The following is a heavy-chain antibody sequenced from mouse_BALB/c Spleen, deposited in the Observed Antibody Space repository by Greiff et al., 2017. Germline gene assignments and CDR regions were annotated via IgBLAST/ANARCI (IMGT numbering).Heavy chain of an antibody. CDR1: GYTFTDYY. CDR3: ARSSPSTVVARDYFDD. CDR2: IYPGSGNT. D-gene: IGHD1-1*01. V-gene: IGHV1-84*02. J-gene: IGHJ2*01. Sequence: QVQLQQSGPELVKPGASVKISCKASGYTFTDYYINWVKQKPGQGLEWIGWIYPGSGNTKYNEKFKGKATLTVDTSSSTAYMQLSSLTSEDTAVYFCARSSPSTVVARDYFDDWGQGTTLTVSS.